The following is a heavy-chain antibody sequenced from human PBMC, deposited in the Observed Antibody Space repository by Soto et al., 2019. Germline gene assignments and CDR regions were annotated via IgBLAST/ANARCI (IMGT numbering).Heavy chain of an antibody. D-gene: IGHD3-3*01. V-gene: IGHV4-34*01. CDR2: INHSGST. J-gene: IGHJ5*02. Sequence: SETLSLTCAVYGGSFSGYYWSWIRQPPGKGLEWIGEINHSGSTNYNPSLKSRATISVDTSKNQFSLKLSSVTAADTAVYYCARYYDFWSGYSWFDPWGQGTLVTVSS. CDR1: GGSFSGYY. CDR3: ARYYDFWSGYSWFDP.